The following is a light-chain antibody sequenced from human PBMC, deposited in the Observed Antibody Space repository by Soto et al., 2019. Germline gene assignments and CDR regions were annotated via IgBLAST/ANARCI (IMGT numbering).Light chain of an antibody. Sequence: EVVLTQSPDTLSLSPGERATLSCRASQSVSSFLAWYQQKPGQAPRLLIYDASNRATGIPAGFSGSGSGTDFTLTISSLEPEDFAVYYCQHRSSWPGAFGPGTKVDIK. CDR2: DAS. V-gene: IGKV3-11*01. CDR1: QSVSSF. CDR3: QHRSSWPGA. J-gene: IGKJ3*01.